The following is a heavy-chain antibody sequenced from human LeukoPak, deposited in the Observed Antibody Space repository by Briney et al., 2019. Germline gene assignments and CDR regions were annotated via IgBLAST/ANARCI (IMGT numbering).Heavy chain of an antibody. CDR3: AREKYYYGSGSSYYFDY. CDR1: GYTFTSYG. Sequence: ASVKVFCKASGYTFTSYGISWVRQAPGQGLEWMGWISAYNGNTNYAQKLQGRVTMTTDTSTSTAYMELRSLRSDDTAVYYCAREKYYYGSGSSYYFDYWGQGTLVTVSS. V-gene: IGHV1-18*04. J-gene: IGHJ4*02. CDR2: ISAYNGNT. D-gene: IGHD3-10*01.